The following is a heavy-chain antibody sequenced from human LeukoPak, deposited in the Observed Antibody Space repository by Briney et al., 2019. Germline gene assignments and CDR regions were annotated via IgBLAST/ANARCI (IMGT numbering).Heavy chain of an antibody. Sequence: GGSLRLSCSASGFTFSSYTVHWVRQAPGKGLEFVSAITSTGGNTYYADSVTGRFTLSRDNSKDTLYLQMSSLRAEDTAVYYCVIVRGYFGSSGTDYWGQGTLVTVSS. D-gene: IGHD3-9*01. CDR3: VIVRGYFGSSGTDY. V-gene: IGHV3-64D*06. CDR2: ITSTGGNT. J-gene: IGHJ4*02. CDR1: GFTFSSYT.